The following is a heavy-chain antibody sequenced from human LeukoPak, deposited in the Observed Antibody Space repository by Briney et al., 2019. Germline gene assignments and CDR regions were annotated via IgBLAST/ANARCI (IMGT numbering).Heavy chain of an antibody. CDR2: ISSSGSTI. Sequence: GGSLRLSCAASGFTFSSYGMHWVRQAPGKGLEWVSYISSSGSTIYYADSVKGRFTISRDNAKNSLYLQMNSLRAEDTAVYYCARDWLVESTYDYWGQGTLVTVSS. CDR3: ARDWLVESTYDY. V-gene: IGHV3-48*04. J-gene: IGHJ4*02. CDR1: GFTFSSYG. D-gene: IGHD2-2*01.